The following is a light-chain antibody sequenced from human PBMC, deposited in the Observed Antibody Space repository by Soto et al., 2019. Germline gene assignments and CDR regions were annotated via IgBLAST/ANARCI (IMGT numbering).Light chain of an antibody. CDR3: QQRSNWLSIT. CDR1: QRVSSY. Sequence: IVLTHSPATLSLSPEERATLSCRASQRVSSYLAWYQQKPGQAPRLLIYDASNRATGIPARFSGSGSGTDFTLTISSLEPEDFAVYYCQQRSNWLSITFGQGTRLEIK. CDR2: DAS. V-gene: IGKV3-11*01. J-gene: IGKJ5*01.